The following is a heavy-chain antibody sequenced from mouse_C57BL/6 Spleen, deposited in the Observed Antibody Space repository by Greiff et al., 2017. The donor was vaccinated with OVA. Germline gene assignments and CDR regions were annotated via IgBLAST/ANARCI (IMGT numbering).Heavy chain of an antibody. CDR1: GYTFTDYY. CDR2: IFPGSGGT. CDR3: ARDAYSKRGAMDY. V-gene: IGHV1-75*01. J-gene: IGHJ4*01. D-gene: IGHD2-5*01. Sequence: VQLQQSGPELVKPGASVKISCKASGYTFTDYYINWVKQRPGQGLEWIGWIFPGSGGTYYNEKFKGKATLTVDKSSSTAYMLLSSLTSEDSAVYFCARDAYSKRGAMDYWGQGTSVTVSS.